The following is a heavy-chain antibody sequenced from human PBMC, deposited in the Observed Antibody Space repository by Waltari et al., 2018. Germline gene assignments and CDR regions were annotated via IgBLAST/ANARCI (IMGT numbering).Heavy chain of an antibody. CDR3: TKSGNSMTSFNYFDP. J-gene: IGHJ5*02. D-gene: IGHD3-16*02. V-gene: IGHV4-39*01. Sequence: QLQFQESGTGLVTPSAPLSLTCSVSGASITTNNYYWAWIRQSPEKGLEWLGSIHHGGATFYSLSFRDRISLSVDASRSQFSLRLTSVTAADTAIYYCTKSGNSMTSFNYFDPWGQGTLVTVSS. CDR1: GASITTNNYY. CDR2: IHHGGAT.